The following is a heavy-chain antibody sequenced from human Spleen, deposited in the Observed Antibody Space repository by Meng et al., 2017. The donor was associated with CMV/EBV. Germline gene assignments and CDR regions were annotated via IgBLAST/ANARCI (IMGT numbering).Heavy chain of an antibody. J-gene: IGHJ5*02. V-gene: IGHV1-69*04. Sequence: LPSHPIAWGRLPQGQGMDRMWMVITKSGKNGRVTNYAQNIRSRTKITANKKTNTAYMELYSLRSENTAVYYSARDNSNYTYNWFDPWGQGTLVTVSS. CDR3: ARDNSNYTYNWFDP. CDR1: LPSHP. CDR2: VITKSGKNGRVT. D-gene: IGHD4-11*01.